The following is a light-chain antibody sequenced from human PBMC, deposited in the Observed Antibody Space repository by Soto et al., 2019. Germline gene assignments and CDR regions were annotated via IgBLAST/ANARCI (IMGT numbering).Light chain of an antibody. CDR2: GAS. J-gene: IGKJ4*01. CDR1: QSVTTSN. CDR3: QQYGSSPLT. Sequence: EIVVTQSPDTLSSSAGERATLSCRASQSVTTSNLAWYQQRPGQAPRRLIYGASNRATGVPDRFSGSGSATDFTLTISRLEPEDFAVYFCQQYGSSPLTFGGGTKVDIK. V-gene: IGKV3-20*01.